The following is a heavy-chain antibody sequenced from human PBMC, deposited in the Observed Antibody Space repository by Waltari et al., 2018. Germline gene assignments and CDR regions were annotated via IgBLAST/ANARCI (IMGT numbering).Heavy chain of an antibody. Sequence: EVQLVESGGGLVKPGGSLRLSCAASGFTFNSYSLNWVSPGPGKGLVGGSSISSSTNYIHYTDSVKARFTNTRNNPKNPLYMQMNSLSAEDTAWYYCAREQGYSYNYFDYWGQGTLVTVS. V-gene: IGHV3-21*01. CDR3: AREQGYSYNYFDY. CDR1: GFTFNSYS. J-gene: IGHJ4*02. D-gene: IGHD5-18*01. CDR2: ISSSTNYI.